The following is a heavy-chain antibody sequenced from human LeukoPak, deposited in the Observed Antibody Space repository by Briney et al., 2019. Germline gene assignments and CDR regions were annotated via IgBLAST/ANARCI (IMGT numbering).Heavy chain of an antibody. D-gene: IGHD3-22*01. J-gene: IGHJ4*02. CDR1: GFTFSSYS. CDR2: ISSSSSYI. CDR3: ASISGGHDSSGYYLFDY. Sequence: GGSLRLSCAASGFTFSSYSMNWVRQAPGKGLEWDSSISSSSSYIYYADSVKGRFTISRDNAKNSLYLQMNSLRAEDTAVYYCASISGGHDSSGYYLFDYWGQGTLVTVSS. V-gene: IGHV3-21*01.